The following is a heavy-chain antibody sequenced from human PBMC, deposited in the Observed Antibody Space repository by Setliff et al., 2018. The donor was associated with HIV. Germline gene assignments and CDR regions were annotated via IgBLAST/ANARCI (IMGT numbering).Heavy chain of an antibody. CDR1: GYTFTSYG. V-gene: IGHV1-18*01. CDR2: ITPFNGNT. J-gene: IGHJ3*02. CDR3: ARMCGLPNDAFDI. Sequence: ASVKVSCKASGYTFTSYGISWVRQAPGQGLEWMGWITPFNGNTNYAQKLQGRVTMTTDTSTSTAYMELRSLRSDDTAVYYCARMCGLPNDAFDIWGQGTMVTVSS. D-gene: IGHD1-26*01.